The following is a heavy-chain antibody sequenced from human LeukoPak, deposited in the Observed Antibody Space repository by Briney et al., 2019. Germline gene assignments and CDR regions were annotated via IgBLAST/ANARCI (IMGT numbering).Heavy chain of an antibody. D-gene: IGHD5-18*01. CDR2: INPNSGGT. J-gene: IGHJ6*02. V-gene: IGHV1-2*02. Sequence: ASVKVSCKASGYTFTGYYMHWVRQAPGQGLAWMGWINPNSGGTNYAQKFQGRVTMTRDTSISTAYMELSRLRSDDTAVYYCAREYSYYYYYGMDVWGQGTTVTVSS. CDR1: GYTFTGYY. CDR3: AREYSYYYYYGMDV.